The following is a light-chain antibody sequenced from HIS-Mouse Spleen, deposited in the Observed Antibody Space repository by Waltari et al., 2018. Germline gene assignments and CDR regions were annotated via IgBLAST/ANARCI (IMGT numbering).Light chain of an antibody. Sequence: SSELTQDPAVSVALGQTVRLTCQGDSFRSYSASWYQQKPGQAPVLVIYGKNNRPSGIPDRFSGSRSGNTASLTITGAQAEDEADYYCNSRDSSGNHVVFGGGTKLTVL. CDR3: NSRDSSGNHVV. CDR1: SFRSYS. J-gene: IGLJ2*01. V-gene: IGLV3-19*01. CDR2: GKN.